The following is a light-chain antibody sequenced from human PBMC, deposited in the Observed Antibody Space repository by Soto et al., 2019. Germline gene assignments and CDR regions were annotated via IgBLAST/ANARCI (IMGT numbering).Light chain of an antibody. CDR1: SSDVGGSDF. J-gene: IGLJ1*01. V-gene: IGLV2-14*03. CDR3: SSYTTSNTPYV. Sequence: QSVLTQPASVSGSPGQSIAISCTGTSSDVGGSDFVSWYQHHPGKAPKLMIYDVSNRPSGVSNRFSGSKSGNTASLTISGLQAEDDADYFCSSYTTSNTPYVFGTGTKVTVL. CDR2: DVS.